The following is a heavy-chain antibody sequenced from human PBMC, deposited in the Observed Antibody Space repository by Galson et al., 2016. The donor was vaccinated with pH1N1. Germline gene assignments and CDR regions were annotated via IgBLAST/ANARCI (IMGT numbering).Heavy chain of an antibody. D-gene: IGHD3-3*01. CDR2: TYYRSKWYN. Sequence: CAISGDSVSSHSATWNWIRQSPSRGLEWLGRTYYRSKWYNDYAESVKSRIIISPDTSKNQLSLQLNSVTPADTVVYYCARGVIDYDFWSGYQDHAAFDIWGQGTMVIVSS. CDR1: GDSVSSHSAT. J-gene: IGHJ3*02. CDR3: ARGVIDYDFWSGYQDHAAFDI. V-gene: IGHV6-1*01.